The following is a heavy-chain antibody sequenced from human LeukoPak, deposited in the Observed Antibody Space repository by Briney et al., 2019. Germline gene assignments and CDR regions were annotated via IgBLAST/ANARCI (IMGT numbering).Heavy chain of an antibody. Sequence: GGSLRLSCAASGFSLDDFHMHWVRQAPGKGLEWVSLLSQDGTSTHYADSVRGRFTVSRDHSKNALHLQMDSLSTEDTALYYCARYRPDWFDPWGQGTLVTVSS. CDR1: GFSLDDFH. J-gene: IGHJ5*02. CDR3: ARYRPDWFDP. V-gene: IGHV3-43*01. D-gene: IGHD5-18*01. CDR2: LSQDGTST.